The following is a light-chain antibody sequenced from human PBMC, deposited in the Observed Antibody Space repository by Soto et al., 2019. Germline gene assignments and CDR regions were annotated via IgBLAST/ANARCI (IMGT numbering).Light chain of an antibody. CDR3: QQCSHSPLT. CDR1: QSVTKNY. CDR2: DAS. V-gene: IGKV3-20*01. J-gene: IGKJ4*01. Sequence: EIVLTQSPGTLSLSPGERAILSCRASQSVTKNYLAWYQQKPGQAPRLLIHDASSRATGIPDRFSGSGSGTDFTLTISRLEPEDFAVYYCQQCSHSPLTFGGGTKVDIK.